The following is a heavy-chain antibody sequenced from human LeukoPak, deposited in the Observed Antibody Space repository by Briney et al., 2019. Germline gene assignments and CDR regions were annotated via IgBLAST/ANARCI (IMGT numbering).Heavy chain of an antibody. CDR2: PKSKTDVGTT. J-gene: IGHJ4*02. CDR1: GFTFTNAW. Sequence: WGSLRLSCSASGFTFTNAWMSWVRQAPGKGLEWVGRPKSKTDVGTTDYAAPVKGRFSISRDDSKNTLYLQMNSLKTEDIAVYYCTTVGYSRTRQDYWGQGTLVTVFS. V-gene: IGHV3-15*01. CDR3: TTVGYSRTRQDY. D-gene: IGHD6-13*01.